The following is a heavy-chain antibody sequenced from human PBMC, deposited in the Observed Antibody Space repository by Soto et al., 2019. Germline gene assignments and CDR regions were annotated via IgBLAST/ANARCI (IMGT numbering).Heavy chain of an antibody. Sequence: GGSLRLSCAASGFTFSSYAMHWVRQAPGKGLEWVAVISYDGSNKYYADSVKGRFTISRDNSKNTLYLQMNSLRAEDTAVYYCASSRGGYSYGSTEHWGQGTLVTVSS. D-gene: IGHD5-18*01. CDR2: ISYDGSNK. CDR1: GFTFSSYA. J-gene: IGHJ1*01. V-gene: IGHV3-30-3*01. CDR3: ASSRGGYSYGSTEH.